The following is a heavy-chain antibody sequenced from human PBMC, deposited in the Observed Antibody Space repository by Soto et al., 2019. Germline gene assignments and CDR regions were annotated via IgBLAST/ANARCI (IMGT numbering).Heavy chain of an antibody. CDR3: ARDQRSWYHWFDP. J-gene: IGHJ5*02. D-gene: IGHD6-13*01. CDR1: GGSISSGGYY. CDR2: IYYSGST. V-gene: IGHV4-31*03. Sequence: QVQLQESGPGLVKPSQTLSLTCTVSGGSISSGGYYWSWIRQHPGKGLEWIGYIYYSGSTYYHPSLKSRVTISVDTSKNQFSLKLSSVTAADTAVYYCARDQRSWYHWFDPWGQGTLVTVSS.